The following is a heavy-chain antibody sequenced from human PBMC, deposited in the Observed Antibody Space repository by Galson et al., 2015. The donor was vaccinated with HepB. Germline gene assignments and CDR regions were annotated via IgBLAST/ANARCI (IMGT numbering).Heavy chain of an antibody. Sequence: SLRLSCAASGFTFSSYGMHWVRQAPGKGLEWVAFIRYDGSNKYYADSVKGRFTISRDNSKNTLYLQMNSLRAEDTAVYYCAKDRVRTVTTTYVDYWGQGTLVTVSS. CDR2: IRYDGSNK. J-gene: IGHJ4*02. CDR1: GFTFSSYG. D-gene: IGHD4-17*01. V-gene: IGHV3-30*02. CDR3: AKDRVRTVTTTYVDY.